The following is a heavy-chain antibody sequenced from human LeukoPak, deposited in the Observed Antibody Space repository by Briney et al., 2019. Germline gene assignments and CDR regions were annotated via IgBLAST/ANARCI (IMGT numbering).Heavy chain of an antibody. J-gene: IGHJ5*02. CDR1: GFTFSSYW. V-gene: IGHV3-7*01. CDR2: IKQDGSEK. Sequence: PGGSLRLSCAASGFTFSSYWMSWVRQAPGKGLEWVANIKQDGSEKYYVDSVKGRFTISRDNAKNSLYLQMNSLRAEDTAVYYCARDGPLIAAAGSPWFDPWGQGTLVTVSS. CDR3: ARDGPLIAAAGSPWFDP. D-gene: IGHD6-13*01.